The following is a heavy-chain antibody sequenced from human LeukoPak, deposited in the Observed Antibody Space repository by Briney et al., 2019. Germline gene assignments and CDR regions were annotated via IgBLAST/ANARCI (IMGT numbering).Heavy chain of an antibody. CDR2: IYHSGST. D-gene: IGHD5-18*01. J-gene: IGHJ5*02. CDR1: GGSISSSNW. CDR3: ARTGYSYGEGWFDP. Sequence: PSGTLSLTCAVSGGSISSSNWWSWVRQPPGKGLEWIGEIYHSGSTNYNPSLKSRVTISVDTSKNQFSLKLSSVTAADTAVYYCARTGYSYGEGWFDPWGQGTLVTVSS. V-gene: IGHV4-4*02.